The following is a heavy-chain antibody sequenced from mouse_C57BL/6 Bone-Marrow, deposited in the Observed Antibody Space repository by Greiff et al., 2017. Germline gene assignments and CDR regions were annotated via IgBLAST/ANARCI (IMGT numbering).Heavy chain of an antibody. J-gene: IGHJ4*01. D-gene: IGHD1-1*01. CDR2: IDPENGDT. CDR1: GFNIKDDY. V-gene: IGHV14-4*01. CDR3: TSITTVAYYAMDY. Sequence: PLQQSGAELVRPGASVKLSCTASGFNIKDDYMHWVKQRPEQGLEWIGWIDPENGDTEYASKFQGKATITADTSSNTAYLQLSSLTSEDTAVYYCTSITTVAYYAMDYWGQGTSVTVSS.